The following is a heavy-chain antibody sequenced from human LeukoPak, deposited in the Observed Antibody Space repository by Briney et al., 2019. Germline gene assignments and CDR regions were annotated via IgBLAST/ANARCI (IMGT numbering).Heavy chain of an antibody. CDR3: ARDNLGFDY. V-gene: IGHV4-59*01. Sequence: ASETLSLTCTVSGGSISSYYWSWIRQPPGKGLEWIGYIYYSGSTNYNPSLKSRVTISVDTSKNQFSLKLSSVTAADTAVYYCARDNLGFDYWGQGTLVTVSS. CDR1: GGSISSYY. J-gene: IGHJ4*02. D-gene: IGHD7-27*01. CDR2: IYYSGST.